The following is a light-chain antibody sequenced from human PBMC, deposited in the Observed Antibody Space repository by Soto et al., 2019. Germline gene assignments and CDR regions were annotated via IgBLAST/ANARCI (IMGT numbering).Light chain of an antibody. V-gene: IGKV2-28*01. CDR3: MQTLQTPLT. Sequence: DIVMTQSPFSLPVTPGEPASISCRSSQSLNSGGNNYLDWYVQKPGQPPQLLIFFASNRASGVPDRFSGSGSGTDFTLEIRRVEAEDLGVYSCMQTLQTPLTFGGGTKVEI. CDR1: QSLNSGGNNY. J-gene: IGKJ4*01. CDR2: FAS.